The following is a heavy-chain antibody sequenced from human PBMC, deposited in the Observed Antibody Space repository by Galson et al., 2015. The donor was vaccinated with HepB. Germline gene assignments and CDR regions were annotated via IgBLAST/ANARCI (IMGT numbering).Heavy chain of an antibody. Sequence: SLRLSCAASGFTFNNYGMHWVRQAPGKGLEWVGRIKSKTDGGTTDYAAPVKGRFTISRDDSKNTLYLQMNSLKTEDTAVYYCTSYYYGSGSYQPFDYWGQGTLVTVSS. V-gene: IGHV3-15*01. CDR1: GFTFNNYG. CDR3: TSYYYGSGSYQPFDY. J-gene: IGHJ4*02. CDR2: IKSKTDGGTT. D-gene: IGHD3-10*01.